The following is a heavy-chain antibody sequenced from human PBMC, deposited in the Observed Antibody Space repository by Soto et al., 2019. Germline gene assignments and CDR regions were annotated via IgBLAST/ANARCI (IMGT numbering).Heavy chain of an antibody. V-gene: IGHV3-74*01. CDR2: INSDGSST. CDR3: ARDYYDSDRAFDI. Sequence: LRLSCAASGFTFSSYWMHWVRQAPGKGLVWVSRINSDGSSTSYADSVKGRFTISRDNAKNTLYLQMNSLRAEDTAVYYCARDYYDSDRAFDIWGQGTMVTVSS. D-gene: IGHD3-22*01. J-gene: IGHJ3*02. CDR1: GFTFSSYW.